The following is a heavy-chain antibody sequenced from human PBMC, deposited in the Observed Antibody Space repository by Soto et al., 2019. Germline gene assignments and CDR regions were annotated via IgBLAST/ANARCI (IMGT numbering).Heavy chain of an antibody. V-gene: IGHV3-33*01. Sequence: GGSLRLSCAASGFTFSSYGMHWVRQAPGKGLEWVAVIWYDGSNKYYADSVKGRFTISRDNSKNMLYLQMNSLRAEDTAVYYCASGRGYSSYSIDYWGQGTLVTVFS. D-gene: IGHD6-13*01. CDR1: GFTFSSYG. CDR2: IWYDGSNK. CDR3: ASGRGYSSYSIDY. J-gene: IGHJ4*02.